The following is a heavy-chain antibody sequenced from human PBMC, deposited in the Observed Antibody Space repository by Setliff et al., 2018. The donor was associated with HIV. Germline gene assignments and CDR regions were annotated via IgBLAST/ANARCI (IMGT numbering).Heavy chain of an antibody. CDR3: TTGRHYYDSSDYPANPFDV. V-gene: IGHV1-69*13. CDR1: GGIFINSA. CDR2: IIPIFNTG. J-gene: IGHJ3*01. D-gene: IGHD3-22*01. Sequence: ASVKVSCKASGGIFINSAFSWVRQAPGQGLEWMGPIIPIFNTGNYAQKFQNRVTITADESTSTAYMELSSLRSEDTAAYFCTTGRHYYDSSDYPANPFDVWGQGTMVTVSS.